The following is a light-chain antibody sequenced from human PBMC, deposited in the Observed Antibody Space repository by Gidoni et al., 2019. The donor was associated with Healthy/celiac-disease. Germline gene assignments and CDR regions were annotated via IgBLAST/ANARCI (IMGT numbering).Light chain of an antibody. J-gene: IGKJ2*01. CDR2: DAS. Sequence: DIQMTQSPSSLSASVGDRVTITCQASQDISNYLNWYQQKPGKAPKLLIYDASNLETGVPSRFSGSGSGTDFTFTISSLQPEDIATYYCQQYDNLHETFXQXTKLXIK. CDR1: QDISNY. CDR3: QQYDNLHET. V-gene: IGKV1-33*01.